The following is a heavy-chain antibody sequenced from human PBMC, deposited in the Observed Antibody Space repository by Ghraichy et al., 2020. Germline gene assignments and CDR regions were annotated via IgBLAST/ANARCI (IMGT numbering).Heavy chain of an antibody. V-gene: IGHV4-34*01. D-gene: IGHD2-15*01. CDR2: INHSGST. CDR3: ARGKDIVVVVAATGPHYYYYGMDV. J-gene: IGHJ6*02. CDR1: GGSFSGYY. Sequence: SQTLSHTCAVYGGSFSGYYWSWIRQPPGKGLEWIGEINHSGSTNYNPSLKSRVTISVDTSKNQFSLKLSSVTAADTAVYYCARGKDIVVVVAATGPHYYYYGMDVWGQGTTVTVSS.